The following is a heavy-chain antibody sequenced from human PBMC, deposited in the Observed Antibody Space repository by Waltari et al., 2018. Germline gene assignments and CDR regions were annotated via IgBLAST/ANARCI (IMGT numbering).Heavy chain of an antibody. CDR3: ARDPTQGRAYFDN. CDR2: ITGDGSST. V-gene: IGHV3-43*01. CDR1: GFTFHDYT. J-gene: IGHJ4*02. Sequence: EVQIVESGGGVMKPGGSLRLSCAASGFTFHDYTLHWVRQPPGNGLEWVALITGDGSSTCYADAVKGRFTISRDNSRNSLYLQMDSLRTEDTALYYCARDPTQGRAYFDNWGQGTPVTVSS.